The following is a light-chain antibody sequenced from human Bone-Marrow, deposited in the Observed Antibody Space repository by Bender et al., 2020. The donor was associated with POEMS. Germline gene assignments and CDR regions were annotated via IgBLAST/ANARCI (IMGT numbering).Light chain of an antibody. J-gene: IGLJ2*01. CDR2: INN. CDR3: QAWDSHAVV. CDR1: SSNIGTNP. V-gene: IGLV1-44*01. Sequence: QSVLTQSPSASGTPGQRVTISCSGSSSNIGTNPVNWYQQLPGTAPKLLIYINNQRPSGVPDRFSGSSSGNTATLTISGTQATDEADYYCQAWDSHAVVFGGGTKLTVL.